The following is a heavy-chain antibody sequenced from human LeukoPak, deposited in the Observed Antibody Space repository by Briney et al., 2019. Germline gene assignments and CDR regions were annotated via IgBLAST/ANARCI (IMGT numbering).Heavy chain of an antibody. V-gene: IGHV3-23*01. J-gene: IGHJ4*02. CDR2: ISGSGGST. CDR3: AKDSDYSGKGDFDY. Sequence: PGGSLRLSCAASGFTFSSYAMSWVRQAPGKGLEWVSGISGSGGSTYYADSVKGRFTISRDNSKSTLYLQMNSLRAEDTAVYYCAKDSDYSGKGDFDYWGQGTLVTVSS. CDR1: GFTFSSYA. D-gene: IGHD4-23*01.